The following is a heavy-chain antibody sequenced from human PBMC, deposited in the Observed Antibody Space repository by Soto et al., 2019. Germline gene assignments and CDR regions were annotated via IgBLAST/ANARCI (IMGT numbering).Heavy chain of an antibody. CDR3: ARVRYCSSTSCYFYHRNYYYGMDV. CDR1: GGPISGYD. CDR2: INHSGST. J-gene: IGHJ6*02. Sequence: LSLTRALYGGPISGYDWSWIRHPPGEGQVWIGEINHSGSTNYNPSLKRRVTISVDLSKNQFSLKLSSVTAADTAVYYCARVRYCSSTSCYFYHRNYYYGMDVWGQGTTVT. D-gene: IGHD2-2*01. V-gene: IGHV4-34*01.